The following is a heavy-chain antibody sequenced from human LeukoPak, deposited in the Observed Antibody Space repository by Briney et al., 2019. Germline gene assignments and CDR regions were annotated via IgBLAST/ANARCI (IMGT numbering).Heavy chain of an antibody. Sequence: PSETLSLTCTVSGGSISSYYWSWIREAPGKGLEWIGYIYYSGSTNYNPSLKSRVTISVDTSKNQFSLKLSSVTAADTAVYYCARWGYYDSSGYYSVAFDIWGQGTMVTVSS. D-gene: IGHD3-22*01. CDR1: GGSISSYY. J-gene: IGHJ3*02. CDR3: ARWGYYDSSGYYSVAFDI. CDR2: IYYSGST. V-gene: IGHV4-59*01.